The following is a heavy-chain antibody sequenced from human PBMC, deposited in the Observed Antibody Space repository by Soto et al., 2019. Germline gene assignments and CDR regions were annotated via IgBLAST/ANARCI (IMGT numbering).Heavy chain of an antibody. CDR2: INHSGST. CDR1: GGSFSGYY. Sequence: SETLSLTCAVYGGSFSGYYWSWIRQPPGKGLEWIGEINHSGSTNYNPSLKSRVTISVDTSKNQFSLKLSSVTAADTAVYYCARGPRGYGSGSPVDYWGQGTLVTVSS. J-gene: IGHJ4*02. D-gene: IGHD3-10*01. V-gene: IGHV4-34*01. CDR3: ARGPRGYGSGSPVDY.